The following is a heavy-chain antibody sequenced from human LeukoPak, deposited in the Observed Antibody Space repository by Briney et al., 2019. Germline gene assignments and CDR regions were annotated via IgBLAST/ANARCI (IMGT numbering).Heavy chain of an antibody. CDR3: ARDWFDGDYDRFDY. Sequence: GGSLRLSCAVSGFTFSSYWMSWFRQAPGKGLEWVANINQDGSQKFSVDSVKGRFTISRDNAKNSLSLQMISLRVEDTAVYYCARDWFDGDYDRFDYWGQGTLVTVSS. CDR2: INQDGSQK. CDR1: GFTFSSYW. D-gene: IGHD4-17*01. V-gene: IGHV3-7*03. J-gene: IGHJ4*02.